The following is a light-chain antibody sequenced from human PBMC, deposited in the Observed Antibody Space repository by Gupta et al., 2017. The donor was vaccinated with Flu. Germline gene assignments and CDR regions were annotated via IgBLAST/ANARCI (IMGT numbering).Light chain of an antibody. CDR2: SNN. CDR3: ATWDDSLTAWV. CDR1: SINMRSNP. Sequence: VIISCSGCSINMRSNPVNWFQQLPGTAPKLLIHSNNPRPSGVPDRFSGARSGTSASLAISGLQSDDEAVYYCATWDDSLTAWVIGGGTTLTVL. V-gene: IGLV1-44*01. J-gene: IGLJ3*02.